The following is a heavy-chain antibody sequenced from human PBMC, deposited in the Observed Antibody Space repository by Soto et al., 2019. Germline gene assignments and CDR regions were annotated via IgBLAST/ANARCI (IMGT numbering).Heavy chain of an antibody. CDR2: IVVGSGNT. CDR1: GFTFTNTA. Sequence: SEKVSCKASGFTFTNTAVQWVRQARGQRLEWIGRIVVGSGNTNYAQKFHERVTITRDMSTSTAYMELSSLRSEDQAVYYCAAESAXVRFSEGAYHYYSAMDFWGQGTTVTVSS. J-gene: IGHJ6*02. V-gene: IGHV1-58*01. CDR3: AAESAXVRFSEGAYHYYSAMDF. D-gene: IGHD3-3*01.